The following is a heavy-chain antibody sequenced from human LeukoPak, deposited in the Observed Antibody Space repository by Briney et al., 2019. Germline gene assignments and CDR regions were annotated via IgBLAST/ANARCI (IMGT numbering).Heavy chain of an antibody. V-gene: IGHV4-34*01. CDR2: INHSGST. CDR1: GGSFSGYY. D-gene: IGHD3-16*02. Sequence: SETLSLTCAVYGGSFSGYYWSWIRQPPGKGLEWIGEINHSGSTNYNPSLKSRVTISVETSKTHFSLRLSSVTAADTAVYYCARLFYDHLWGTYRNGWDYFDYWGLGTLVTVSS. J-gene: IGHJ4*02. CDR3: ARLFYDHLWGTYRNGWDYFDY.